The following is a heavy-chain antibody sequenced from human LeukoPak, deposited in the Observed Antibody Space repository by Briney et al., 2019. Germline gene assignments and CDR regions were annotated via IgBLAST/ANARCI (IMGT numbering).Heavy chain of an antibody. CDR2: ISAYNGNT. CDR3: AGLGRKGHNWFDP. V-gene: IGHV1-18*01. Sequence: GASVKVSCKASGYTFTSYGISWVRQAPGQGLEWMGWISAYNGNTNYAQKLQGRVTMTTDTSTSTAYMELSSLRSEDTAVYYCAGLGRKGHNWFDPWGQGTLVTVSS. CDR1: GYTFTSYG. J-gene: IGHJ5*02.